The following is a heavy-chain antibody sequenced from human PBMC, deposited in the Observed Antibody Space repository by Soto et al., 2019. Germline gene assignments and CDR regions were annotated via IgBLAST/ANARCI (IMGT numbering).Heavy chain of an antibody. V-gene: IGHV4-59*01. CDR3: ARAHRRARHYYFDY. J-gene: IGHJ4*02. CDR1: GGSISSYY. CDR2: IYYSGST. Sequence: SETLSLTCTVSGGSISSYYWSWIRQPPGKGLEWIGYIYYSGSTNYNPSLKSRVTISVDTSKNQFSLKLSSVTAADTAVYYCARAHRRARHYYFDYWGQGTLVPVSS.